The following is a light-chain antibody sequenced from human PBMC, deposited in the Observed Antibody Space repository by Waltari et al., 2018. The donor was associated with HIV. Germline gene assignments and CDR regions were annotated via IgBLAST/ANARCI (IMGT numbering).Light chain of an antibody. J-gene: IGLJ3*02. CDR3: QTWGTGGV. CDR1: SGHRSYA. V-gene: IGLV4-69*01. Sequence: VLTQSPSASAPLGTSVNLTCTLTSGHRSYAIAWHQQQPEKGPRYLLKLTSTGSHSKGDGIPDRFSGSISGSKRYLPISSLQSEDEADYYCQTWGTGGVFGGGTKLTVL. CDR2: LTSTGSH.